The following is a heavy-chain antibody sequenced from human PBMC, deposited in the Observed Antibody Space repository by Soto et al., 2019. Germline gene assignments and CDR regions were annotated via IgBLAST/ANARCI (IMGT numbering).Heavy chain of an antibody. D-gene: IGHD4-17*01. CDR1: GFTFSSYA. CDR3: EKAGATPNTVTGTYYYYYGMDV. CDR2: ISGSGGST. J-gene: IGHJ6*02. V-gene: IGHV3-23*01. Sequence: GGSLRLSCAASGFTFSSYAMSWVRQAPGKGLEWVSSISGSGGSTYYADSVKGRFTISRDNSKNTLYLQMNSLRAEDTAVYYCEKAGATPNTVTGTYYYYYGMDVWGQGTTVTVSS.